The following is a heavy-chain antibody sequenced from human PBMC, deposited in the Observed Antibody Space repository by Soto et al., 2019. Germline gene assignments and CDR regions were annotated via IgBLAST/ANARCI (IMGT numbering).Heavy chain of an antibody. CDR3: ARGASTYDYVWGSYRPTSYYFDY. CDR2: IFHSGNA. J-gene: IGHJ4*02. D-gene: IGHD3-16*02. V-gene: IGHV4-59*01. CDR1: GGSIRNVY. Sequence: SETLSLTCTVSGGSIRNVYWSWIRQAPGKGLEWIGFIFHSGNAKYNPSLKSRVTISVDTSKNQFSLKLSSVTAADTAVYYCARGASTYDYVWGSYRPTSYYFDYWGQGTLVTVSS.